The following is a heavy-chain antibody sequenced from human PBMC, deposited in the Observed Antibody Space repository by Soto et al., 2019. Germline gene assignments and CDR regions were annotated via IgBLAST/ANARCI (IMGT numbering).Heavy chain of an antibody. CDR1: GFTFSSYA. V-gene: IGHV3-30-3*01. J-gene: IGHJ4*02. Sequence: GGSLRLSCAASGFTFSSYAMHWVRQAPGKGLEWVAVISYDGSNKYYADSVKGRFTISRDNSKNTLYLQMNSLRAEDTAVYYCARDLEGGSYYYYFDYWGQGTLVTVSS. D-gene: IGHD1-26*01. CDR3: ARDLEGGSYYYYFDY. CDR2: ISYDGSNK.